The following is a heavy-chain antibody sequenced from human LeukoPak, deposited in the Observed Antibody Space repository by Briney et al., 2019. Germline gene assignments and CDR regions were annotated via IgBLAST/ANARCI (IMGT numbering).Heavy chain of an antibody. V-gene: IGHV3-48*01. J-gene: IGHJ4*02. Sequence: PGGSLRLSCAASGFSFSTYSMNRVRQAPGKGLEWISYISNTSDTIYYADSVKGRFTISRDNAKTSVYLQMNNLRAEDTAIYYCTRTVGYWGQGTLVTVSS. CDR2: ISNTSDTI. CDR1: GFSFSTYS. CDR3: TRTVGY. D-gene: IGHD3-22*01.